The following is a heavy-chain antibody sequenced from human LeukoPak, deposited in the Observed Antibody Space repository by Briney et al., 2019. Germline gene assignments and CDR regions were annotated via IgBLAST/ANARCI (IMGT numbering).Heavy chain of an antibody. CDR3: TTGTGRTDFDY. CDR1: GFTFSDAW. V-gene: IGHV3-15*01. CDR2: IKSKTDGGTT. J-gene: IGHJ4*02. D-gene: IGHD1-14*01. Sequence: PGGSLRLSCVASGFTFSDAWVTWVRQAPGKGLEWVGRIKSKTDGGTTDYAAPVKGRFTISRDDSKNTLYLQMNSLKTEDTAVYYCTTGTGRTDFDYWGQGTLVTVSS.